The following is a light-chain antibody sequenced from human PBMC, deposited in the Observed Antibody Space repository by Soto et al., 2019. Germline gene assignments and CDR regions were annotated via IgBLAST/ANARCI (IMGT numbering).Light chain of an antibody. CDR2: EVS. CDR3: RSSAGSNHVV. J-gene: IGLJ2*01. CDR1: SSDVGGYNY. Sequence: QSALTQYPSASGSPGQSVTISCTGTSSDVGGYNYVSWYQQHPGKAPKLMIYEVSKRTSGVPDRFSGSKSGNTASLSVLVLQADCDAVYYCRSSAGSNHVVFGRGTKLTVL. V-gene: IGLV2-8*01.